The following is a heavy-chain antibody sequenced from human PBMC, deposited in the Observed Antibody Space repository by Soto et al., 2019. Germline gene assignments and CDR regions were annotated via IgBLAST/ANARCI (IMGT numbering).Heavy chain of an antibody. Sequence: GGSLRLSCAASGFTFSGYVMNWVRQAPGKGLEWVSYISGSGSTIYYADSVKGRFTISRDNAKDSLYLQMNSLRAEDTAVYYCAREVVVFGVIIPTPMDVWGQGTTVTVSS. CDR2: ISGSGSTI. D-gene: IGHD3-22*01. V-gene: IGHV3-48*03. CDR1: GFTFSGYV. J-gene: IGHJ6*02. CDR3: AREVVVFGVIIPTPMDV.